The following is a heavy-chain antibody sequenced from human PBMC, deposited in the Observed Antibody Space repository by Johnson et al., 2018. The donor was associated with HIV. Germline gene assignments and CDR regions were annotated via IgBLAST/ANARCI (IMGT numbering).Heavy chain of an antibody. V-gene: IGHV3-66*02. CDR1: GFTVSNNY. J-gene: IGHJ3*02. CDR2: IYSGGTT. CDR3: ARDRARDAFDI. Sequence: VQLVESGGGLVQPGGSLRLACAASGFTVSNNYMSWVRQAPGKGLEWVSIIYSGGTTNYAASVKGRFTISRDTSQNTVFLQMNSLRAEDTAVYYCARDRARDAFDIWGQGTLVTVSS.